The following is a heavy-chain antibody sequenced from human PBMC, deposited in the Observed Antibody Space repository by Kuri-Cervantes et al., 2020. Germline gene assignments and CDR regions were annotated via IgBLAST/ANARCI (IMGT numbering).Heavy chain of an antibody. Sequence: LRLSCAISGDSVSSNSAAWNWIRKSPSRGLEWLGRTYYRSKWYNDYAVSVKSRITINPDTSKNQFSLQLNSVTPEDTAVYYCARAPVGYCSSISCPKELDYWGQGTLVTVSS. CDR1: GDSVSSNSAA. CDR2: TYYRSKWYN. D-gene: IGHD2-2*01. V-gene: IGHV6-1*01. J-gene: IGHJ4*02. CDR3: ARAPVGYCSSISCPKELDY.